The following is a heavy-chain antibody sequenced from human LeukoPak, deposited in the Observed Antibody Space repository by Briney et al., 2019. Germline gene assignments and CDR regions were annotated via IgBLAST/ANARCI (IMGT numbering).Heavy chain of an antibody. V-gene: IGHV3-13*01. Sequence: GGPLRLSCAASGFTFSNYDMHWVRQATGKGLEWVSAISTAGDTYYPGSVKGRFTISRENAKNSLYLQMNSLRAEDTAVYYCARGPAVVTAILFDYWGQGTLVTVSS. CDR1: GFTFSNYD. CDR3: ARGPAVVTAILFDY. J-gene: IGHJ4*02. D-gene: IGHD2-21*02. CDR2: ISTAGDT.